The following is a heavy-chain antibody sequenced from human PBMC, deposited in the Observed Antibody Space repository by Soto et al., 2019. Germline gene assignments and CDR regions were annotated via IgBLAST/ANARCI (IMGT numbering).Heavy chain of an antibody. V-gene: IGHV4-34*02. CDR1: GGSFSGYQ. CDR2: INDSGDI. D-gene: IGHD3-10*01. Sequence: QVQLQQWGAGLLKPSETLSLTCAVYGGSFSGYQWSWIRQTPGKGLEWIGGINDSGDINYNPSLKSRVTVWVDSPKKQISLGLSSVAAADTAVYYCARGLILWFGDLSRRGGYYYYMDVWGKGTTVTVSS. CDR3: ARGLILWFGDLSRRGGYYYYMDV. J-gene: IGHJ6*03.